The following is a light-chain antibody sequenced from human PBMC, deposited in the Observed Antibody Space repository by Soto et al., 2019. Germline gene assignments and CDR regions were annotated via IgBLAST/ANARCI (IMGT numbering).Light chain of an antibody. CDR3: SSYAGSTPLKV. Sequence: QSALPQPPSASGSPGQSVTISCTGTSSDVGGYNYVSWYQQHPGKAPQLMIYEVTKRPSGVPDRFSGSKSGNTAALTVSGLQAEDEAEDYCSSYAGSTPLKVFGAGTKLTVL. J-gene: IGLJ1*01. V-gene: IGLV2-8*01. CDR1: SSDVGGYNY. CDR2: EVT.